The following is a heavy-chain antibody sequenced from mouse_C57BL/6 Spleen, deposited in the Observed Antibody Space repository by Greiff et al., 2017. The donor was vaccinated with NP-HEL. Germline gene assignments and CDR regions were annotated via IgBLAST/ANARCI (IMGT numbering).Heavy chain of an antibody. CDR3: ARAHGTAQATAWFAY. CDR2: ISDGGSYT. D-gene: IGHD3-2*02. J-gene: IGHJ3*01. Sequence: EVRLVESGGGLVKPGGSLKLSCAASGFTFSSYAMSWVRQTPEKRLEWVATISDGGSYTYYPDNVKGRFTISRDNAKNNLYLQMSHLKSEDTAMYDCARAHGTAQATAWFAYWGQGTLVTVSA. V-gene: IGHV5-4*03. CDR1: GFTFSSYA.